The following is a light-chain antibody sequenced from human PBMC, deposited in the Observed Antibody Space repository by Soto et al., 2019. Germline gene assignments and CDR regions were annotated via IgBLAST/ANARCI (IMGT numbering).Light chain of an antibody. CDR1: SSDVGSYNL. Sequence: QSALTQPASVSGSPGQSITISCTGTSSDVGSYNLVSWYQQHPGKAPKLMIYEVSKRPSGVSNRFSGSKSGNTASLTISGLQAEDEADYYSCSYAGSFLVSGPGTKVTGL. CDR3: CSYAGSFLV. J-gene: IGLJ1*01. V-gene: IGLV2-23*02. CDR2: EVS.